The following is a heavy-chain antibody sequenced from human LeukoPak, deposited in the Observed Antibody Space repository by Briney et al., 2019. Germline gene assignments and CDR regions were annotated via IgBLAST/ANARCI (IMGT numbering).Heavy chain of an antibody. J-gene: IGHJ4*02. CDR2: INHSGST. CDR1: GGSISSYY. Sequence: SETLSLTCTVSGGSISSYYWSWIRQPPGKGLEWIGEINHSGSTNYNPSLKSRVTISVDTSKNQFSLKLSSVTAADTAVYYCARPGSSGWYYYFDYWGQGTLVTVSS. CDR3: ARPGSSGWYYYFDY. V-gene: IGHV4-34*01. D-gene: IGHD6-19*01.